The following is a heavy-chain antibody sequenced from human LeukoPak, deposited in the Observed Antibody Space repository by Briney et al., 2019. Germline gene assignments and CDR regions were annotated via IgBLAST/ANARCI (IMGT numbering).Heavy chain of an antibody. J-gene: IGHJ2*01. CDR3: ARGGLRRSYWYFDL. Sequence: SQTLSLTCTVSGGSISSGGYYWNWIRQHPGKGLEWIGYIYNSESTYYNPSLKSPVTISLDTSKNQFSLKLSSVTAADTAVYYCARGGLRRSYWYFDLWGRGTLVTVSS. CDR1: GGSISSGGYY. D-gene: IGHD3-16*01. CDR2: IYNSEST. V-gene: IGHV4-31*01.